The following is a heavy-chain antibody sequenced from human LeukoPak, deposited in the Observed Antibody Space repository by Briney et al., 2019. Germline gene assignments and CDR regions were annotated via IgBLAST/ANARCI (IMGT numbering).Heavy chain of an antibody. CDR2: IHGSGST. D-gene: IGHD2-21*01. V-gene: IGHV4-4*07. CDR3: AKWHIENLVRWFDP. J-gene: IGHJ5*02. Sequence: PSETLSLTCTVSGDSISSFFWSWIRQPAGKGLEWIGRIHGSGSTNYNPSLRSRVTISVDTSKNQFSLKLNSVTAADTAVYYRAKWHIENLVRWFDPWGQGTLVTVSS. CDR1: GDSISSFF.